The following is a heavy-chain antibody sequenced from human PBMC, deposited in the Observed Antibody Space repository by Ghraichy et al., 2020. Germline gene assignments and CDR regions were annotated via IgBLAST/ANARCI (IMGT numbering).Heavy chain of an antibody. Sequence: SVKVSCKASGGTFSSYAISWVRQAPGQGLEWMGGIIPIFGTANYAQKFQGRVTITADESTSTAYMELSSLRSEDTAVYYCARSSAMVPYYYYYDYMDVWGKGTTVTVSS. CDR2: IIPIFGTA. CDR1: GGTFSSYA. D-gene: IGHD5-18*01. V-gene: IGHV1-69*13. J-gene: IGHJ6*03. CDR3: ARSSAMVPYYYYYDYMDV.